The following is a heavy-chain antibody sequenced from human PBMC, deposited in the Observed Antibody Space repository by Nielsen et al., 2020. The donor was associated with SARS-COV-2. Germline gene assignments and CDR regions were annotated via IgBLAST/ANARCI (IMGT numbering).Heavy chain of an antibody. Sequence: GGSLRLSCAASGFTFSSYGMHWVRQAPGKGLEWVANIKQDGSEKYYVDSVKGRFTISRDNSKNTLYLHMNSLRAGDTAVFYCARGGSIYSSGWRLTDYWGQGTLVTVSS. V-gene: IGHV3-7*03. CDR1: GFTFSSYG. CDR2: IKQDGSEK. CDR3: ARGGSIYSSGWRLTDY. J-gene: IGHJ4*02. D-gene: IGHD6-19*01.